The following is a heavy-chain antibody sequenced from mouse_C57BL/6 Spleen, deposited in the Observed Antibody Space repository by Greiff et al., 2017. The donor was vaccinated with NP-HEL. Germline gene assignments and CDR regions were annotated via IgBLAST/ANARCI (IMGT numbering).Heavy chain of an antibody. V-gene: IGHV1-9*01. CDR3: ARTFPDYYGSSYGYFDV. D-gene: IGHD1-1*01. Sequence: VQLQQSGAELMKPGASVKLSCKATGYTFTGYWIEWVKQRPGHGLEWIGEILPGSGSTNYNEKFKGKATFTADTSSNTAYMQLSSLTTEDSAIYYCARTFPDYYGSSYGYFDVWGTGTTVTVSS. CDR2: ILPGSGST. CDR1: GYTFTGYW. J-gene: IGHJ1*03.